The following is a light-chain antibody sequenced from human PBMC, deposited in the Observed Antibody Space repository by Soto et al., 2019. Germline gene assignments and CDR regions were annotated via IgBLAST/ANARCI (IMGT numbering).Light chain of an antibody. Sequence: IVLTQSPATLSVFPWERATLSCRASQSVRSNLAWYQQKPGQAPRLLIYGASTRATGIPARFSGSGSGTEFTLTISSLQSEDFAVYYCQQYNNWPPWTFGQGTKVDIK. CDR1: QSVRSN. CDR2: GAS. CDR3: QQYNNWPPWT. V-gene: IGKV3-15*01. J-gene: IGKJ1*01.